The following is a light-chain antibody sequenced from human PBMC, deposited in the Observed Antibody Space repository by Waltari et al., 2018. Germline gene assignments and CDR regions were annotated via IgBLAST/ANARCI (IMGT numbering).Light chain of an antibody. J-gene: IGKJ4*01. CDR2: GAS. V-gene: IGKV1-39*01. Sequence: DIQMTQSPSSLSASVGDSVTITCRASQNVMTFLNWYQQKPGKAPKLLIYGASTLQSGVPSRFSGSGLGTDFSLTITSLQPEDFATYYCQQSYGTPRTFGGGTKVEMK. CDR3: QQSYGTPRT. CDR1: QNVMTF.